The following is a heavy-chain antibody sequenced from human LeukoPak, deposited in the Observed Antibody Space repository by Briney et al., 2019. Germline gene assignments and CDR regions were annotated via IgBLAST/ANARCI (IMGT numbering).Heavy chain of an antibody. CDR3: ARDLAGTENWFDP. CDR2: INPNSGGT. J-gene: IGHJ5*02. D-gene: IGHD1-14*01. CDR1: GYTFTGYY. Sequence: ASVKVSCKASGYTFTGYYMHWVRQAPGQGLGWMGWINPNSGGTNYAQKFQGRVTMTRDTSISTAYMELSRLRSDDTAVYYCARDLAGTENWFDPWGQGTLVTVSS. V-gene: IGHV1-2*02.